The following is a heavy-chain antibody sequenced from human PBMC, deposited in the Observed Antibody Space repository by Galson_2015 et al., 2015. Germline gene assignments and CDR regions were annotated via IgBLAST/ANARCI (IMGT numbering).Heavy chain of an antibody. Sequence: SLRLSCAASGFTFSSYAMSWVRQAPGKGLEWVSAISGSDGSSTSYADSVKGRFTISRDNAKNTLYLQMNSLRAEDTAVYYCARDRSGWYGGGFDYWGQGTLVTASS. J-gene: IGHJ4*02. CDR1: GFTFSSYA. CDR2: ISGSDGSST. V-gene: IGHV3-23*01. D-gene: IGHD6-19*01. CDR3: ARDRSGWYGGGFDY.